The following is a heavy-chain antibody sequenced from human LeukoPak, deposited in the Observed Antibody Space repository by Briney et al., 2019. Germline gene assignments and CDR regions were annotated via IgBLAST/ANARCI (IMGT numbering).Heavy chain of an antibody. CDR3: AKVGSGWYGVDY. D-gene: IGHD6-19*01. V-gene: IGHV3-30*02. Sequence: GGSLRLSCAASGFTFSSYGMHWVRQAPGKGLEWVAFIRYDGSNKYYADSVRGRFTISRDNSKKTLYLEMNSLRAEDTAVYYCAKVGSGWYGVDYWGQGTLVTVSS. J-gene: IGHJ4*02. CDR2: IRYDGSNK. CDR1: GFTFSSYG.